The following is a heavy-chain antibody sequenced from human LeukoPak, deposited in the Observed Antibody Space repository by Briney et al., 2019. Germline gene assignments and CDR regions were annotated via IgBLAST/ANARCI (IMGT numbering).Heavy chain of an antibody. CDR3: ARDHYSGSYFDY. J-gene: IGHJ4*02. Sequence: PSETLSLTCSVSGDSISSSSYYWSWIRQPPGKGLEWIGYIYYSGSTNYNPSLKSRVTISVDTSKNQFSLKLSSVTAADTAVYYCARDHYSGSYFDYWGQGTLVTVSS. V-gene: IGHV4-61*01. CDR1: GDSISSSSYY. CDR2: IYYSGST. D-gene: IGHD1-26*01.